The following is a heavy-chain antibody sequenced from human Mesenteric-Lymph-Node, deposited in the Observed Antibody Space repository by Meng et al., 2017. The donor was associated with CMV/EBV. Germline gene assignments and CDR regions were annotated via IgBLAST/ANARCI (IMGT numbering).Heavy chain of an antibody. CDR2: IRSKTDGETR. Sequence: GGSLRLSCTGAGFRFGDNAMTWVRQAPGKGLEWIASIRSKTDGETREYAASMEGRFTISRDDSKSIAYLQVNSLRTEDTAMYYCSFWSGYQYLQHWGQGSLVTVSS. V-gene: IGHV3-49*04. J-gene: IGHJ1*01. D-gene: IGHD3-3*01. CDR1: GFRFGDNA. CDR3: SFWSGYQYLQH.